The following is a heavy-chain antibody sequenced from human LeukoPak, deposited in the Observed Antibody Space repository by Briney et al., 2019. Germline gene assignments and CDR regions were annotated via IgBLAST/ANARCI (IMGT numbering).Heavy chain of an antibody. V-gene: IGHV4-61*01. J-gene: IGHJ4*02. Sequence: SETLSLTCTVSGGSISSSSYYWGWIRQPPGKGLEWIGYIYYSGSTNYNPSLKSRVTISVDTSKNQFSLKLSSVTAADTAVYYCAREVVAAAGTVDYWGQGTLVTVSS. D-gene: IGHD6-13*01. CDR1: GGSISSSSYY. CDR3: AREVVAAAGTVDY. CDR2: IYYSGST.